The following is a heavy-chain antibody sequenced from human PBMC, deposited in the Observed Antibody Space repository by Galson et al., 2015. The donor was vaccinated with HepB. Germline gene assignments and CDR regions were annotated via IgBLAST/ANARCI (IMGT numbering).Heavy chain of an antibody. Sequence: SLRLSCAASGFSFGIYTMFWVRQAPGKGLEYASSFSGGTATTISYADSVKGRFTISRDNTKNSLYLQMNSLRAEDTAVYYCASVRGHWGQGTLVTVSS. CDR1: GFSFGIYT. CDR3: ASVRGH. V-gene: IGHV3-48*04. J-gene: IGHJ4*02. D-gene: IGHD3-10*01. CDR2: FSGGTATTI.